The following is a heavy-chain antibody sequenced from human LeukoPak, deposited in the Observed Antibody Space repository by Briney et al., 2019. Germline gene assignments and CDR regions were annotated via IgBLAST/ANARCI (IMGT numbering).Heavy chain of an antibody. V-gene: IGHV4-59*01. J-gene: IGHJ4*02. CDR3: ARGRYNDYGFDY. CDR1: GGSISSYY. Sequence: SETLSLTCTVSGGSISSYYWSWIRQPPGKELEWIGYLYYSGSTNYNPSFKNRVTMSVDTSKNQFSLKLNSMTAADTAVYFCARGRYNDYGFDYWGQGTLVTVSS. CDR2: LYYSGST. D-gene: IGHD4-17*01.